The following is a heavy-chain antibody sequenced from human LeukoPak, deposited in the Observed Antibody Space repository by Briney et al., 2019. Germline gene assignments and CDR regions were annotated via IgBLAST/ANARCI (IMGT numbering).Heavy chain of an antibody. V-gene: IGHV3-33*06. CDR1: GFTFSSYG. CDR3: AKHSAGYDFWSGFSVAFDI. CDR2: IWYDGSNK. J-gene: IGHJ3*02. Sequence: GGSLRLSCAASGFTFSSYGMHWVRQAPGKGLEWVAVIWYDGSNKYYADSVKGRFTISRDNSKNTLYLQMNSLRAEDTAVYYCAKHSAGYDFWSGFSVAFDIWGQGTMVTVSS. D-gene: IGHD3-3*01.